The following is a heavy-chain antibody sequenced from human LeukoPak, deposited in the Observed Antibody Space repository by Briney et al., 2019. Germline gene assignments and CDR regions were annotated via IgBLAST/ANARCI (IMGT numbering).Heavy chain of an antibody. D-gene: IGHD1-14*01. CDR3: TRDRSRAEDD. CDR2: INQGGSDK. CDR1: GFTFSGHW. V-gene: IGHV3-7*01. Sequence: GGSLRLSCAASGFTFSGHWMSWVRQAPWKGLEWVANINQGGSDKYYVDSVKGRFTISRDNANNLPYLQMNSLRGEDTAVYYCTRDRSRAEDDWGQGTLVTVSS. J-gene: IGHJ4*02.